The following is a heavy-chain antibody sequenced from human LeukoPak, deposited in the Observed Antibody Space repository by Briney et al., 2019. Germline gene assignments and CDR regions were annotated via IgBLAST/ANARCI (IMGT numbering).Heavy chain of an antibody. CDR2: ISSSSDYI. V-gene: IGHV3-21*06. J-gene: IGHJ4*02. CDR3: ARLQSRGLADL. Sequence: AGALRRSCAASAFTSSSYSIVWVGRAPAKGREWVASISSSSDYIHYADSMKGRFTISRENAKTALYLQMNSLRGEDTAVYWCARLQSRGLADLWGQGTLVSVST. CDR1: AFTSSSYS. D-gene: IGHD3-10*01.